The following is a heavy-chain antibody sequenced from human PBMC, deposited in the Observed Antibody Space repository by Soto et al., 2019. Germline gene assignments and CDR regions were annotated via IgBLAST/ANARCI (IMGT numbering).Heavy chain of an antibody. CDR3: GRAMIGSTYYYYYGMDV. CDR1: GGTFSSYA. D-gene: IGHD3-22*01. V-gene: IGHV1-69*13. Sequence: SVKVSCKASGGTFSSYAISWLRQAPGQGLEWMGGIIASVCTANYAQKFQGRGTITADESTSTAYMDLSSLRSEDTAVYYCGRAMIGSTYYYYYGMDVWGQGTTVTVSS. CDR2: IIASVCTA. J-gene: IGHJ6*02.